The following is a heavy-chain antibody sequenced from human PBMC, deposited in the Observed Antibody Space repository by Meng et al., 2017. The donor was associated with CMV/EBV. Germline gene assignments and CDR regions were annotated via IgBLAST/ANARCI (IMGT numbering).Heavy chain of an antibody. CDR3: ASFYYKYQLPENDY. CDR2: ISSSSSTI. J-gene: IGHJ4*02. V-gene: IGHV3-48*04. CDR1: GFTFSSYS. Sequence: GGSLRLSCAASGFTFSSYSMNWVRQAPGKGLEWVSYISSSSSTIYYADSVKGRFTISRDNAKNSLYLQMNSLRAEDTAVYYCASFYYKYQLPENDYWGQGTLVTVSS. D-gene: IGHD2-2*01.